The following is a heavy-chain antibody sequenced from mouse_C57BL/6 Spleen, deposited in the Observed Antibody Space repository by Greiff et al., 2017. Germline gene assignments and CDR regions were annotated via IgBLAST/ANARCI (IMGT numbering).Heavy chain of an antibody. V-gene: IGHV1-63*01. Sequence: VQLQQSGAELVRPGTSVKMSCKASGYTFTNYWIGWVKQRPGHGLEWIGDIYPGGGYTNYNEKFKGKATLTADKSSSTAYMQLRSLTSADSAIYSCARIDGYDDGFDYWGQGTTLTVSS. D-gene: IGHD2-2*01. CDR2: IYPGGGYT. J-gene: IGHJ2*01. CDR3: ARIDGYDDGFDY. CDR1: GYTFTNYW.